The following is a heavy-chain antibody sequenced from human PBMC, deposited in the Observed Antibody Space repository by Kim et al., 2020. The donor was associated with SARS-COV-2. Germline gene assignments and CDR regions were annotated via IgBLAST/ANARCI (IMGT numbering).Heavy chain of an antibody. V-gene: IGHV4-31*03. CDR1: GGSISSGGYY. CDR3: AVVVVVAATLAGHDWYFDL. Sequence: SETLSLTCTVSGGSISSGGYYWSWIRQHPGKGLEWIGYIYYSGSTYYNPSLKSRVTISVDTSKNQFSLKLSSVTAADTAVYYCAVVVVVAATLAGHDWYFDLWGRGTLVTVSS. CDR2: IYYSGST. D-gene: IGHD2-15*01. J-gene: IGHJ2*01.